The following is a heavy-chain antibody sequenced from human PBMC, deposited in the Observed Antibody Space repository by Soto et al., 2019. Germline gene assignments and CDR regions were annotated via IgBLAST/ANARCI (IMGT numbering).Heavy chain of an antibody. D-gene: IGHD5-12*01. CDR1: GYTFAGHY. Sequence: ASVKVSCKASGYTFAGHYIHWVRQAPEQGPEWMGEIGPESGATRYAQKFQGRVTMTMDMSITTVYMELSNLSPDDTAVYYCGRGRSGQIVVFYWAQGTPVTVSS. CDR2: IGPESGAT. V-gene: IGHV1-2*02. J-gene: IGHJ4*02. CDR3: GRGRSGQIVVFY.